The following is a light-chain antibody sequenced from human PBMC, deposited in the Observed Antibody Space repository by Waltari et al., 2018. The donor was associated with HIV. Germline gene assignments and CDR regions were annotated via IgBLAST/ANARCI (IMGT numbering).Light chain of an antibody. J-gene: IGKJ5*01. CDR1: QDISNY. V-gene: IGKV1-33*01. CDR2: DAS. Sequence: DIQMTQYPSSLSASVGDRVTITCQASQDISNYLNWYQQKPGKAPKLLIYDASNVETGVPSRFSGSGSGTDFTFTISSLQPEDIATYYCQQYDNLPITFGQGTRLEIK. CDR3: QQYDNLPIT.